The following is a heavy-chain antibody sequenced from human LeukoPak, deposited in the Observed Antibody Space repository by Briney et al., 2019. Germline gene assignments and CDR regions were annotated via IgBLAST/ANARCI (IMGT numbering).Heavy chain of an antibody. Sequence: NPSETLSLTCTVSGGSISSSSYYWGWIRQSPGKGLEWIGSIYYSGSTYYNPSLKSRVTISVDTSKNQFSLKLSSVTAADTAVYYCARGEYSSSPRNYWGQGTLVTVSS. V-gene: IGHV4-39*01. CDR3: ARGEYSSSPRNY. CDR2: IYYSGST. D-gene: IGHD6-6*01. J-gene: IGHJ4*02. CDR1: GGSISSSSYY.